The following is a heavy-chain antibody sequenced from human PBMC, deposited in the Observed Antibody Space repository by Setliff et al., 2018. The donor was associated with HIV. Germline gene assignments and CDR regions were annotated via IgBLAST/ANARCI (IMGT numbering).Heavy chain of an antibody. CDR1: GYTFASYA. D-gene: IGHD2-8*01. CDR2: ISTNTGNP. Sequence: ASVKVSCKASGYTFASYAMNWVRQAPGQGLEWMGRISTNTGNPTYAQGFTGRFVFSLDTSVSTAYLQISSLKAEDTAVYYCARKQSWSSGGEAFDIWGQGTMVTVSS. J-gene: IGHJ3*02. CDR3: ARKQSWSSGGEAFDI. V-gene: IGHV7-4-1*02.